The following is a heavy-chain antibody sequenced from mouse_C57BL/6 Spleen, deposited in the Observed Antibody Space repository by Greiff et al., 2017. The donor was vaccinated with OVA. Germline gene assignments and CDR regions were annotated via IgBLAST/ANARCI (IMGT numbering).Heavy chain of an antibody. Sequence: QVQLQQSGAELVKPGASVKISCKASGYAFSSYWMNWVKQRPGKGLEWIGQIYPGDGDTNYNGKFKGKATLTADKSSSTAYMQLSSLTSEDSAVYFCARGDGSSWGWYFDVWGTGTTVTVSS. D-gene: IGHD1-1*01. CDR1: GYAFSSYW. V-gene: IGHV1-80*01. CDR3: ARGDGSSWGWYFDV. CDR2: IYPGDGDT. J-gene: IGHJ1*03.